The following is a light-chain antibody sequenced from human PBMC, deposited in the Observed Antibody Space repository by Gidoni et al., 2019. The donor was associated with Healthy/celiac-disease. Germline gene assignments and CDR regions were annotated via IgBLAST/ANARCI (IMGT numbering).Light chain of an antibody. CDR3: QQSYSTPPT. Sequence: DIQMTQSPSSLSASVGDRVTITCRASQSISSYLNWYQQKPRKAPKLLIYAASSLQSGVPSRFSSSGSGTDFTLTISSLQPEDFATYYCQQSYSTPPTFGQGTKLEIK. J-gene: IGKJ2*01. CDR1: QSISSY. V-gene: IGKV1-39*01. CDR2: AAS.